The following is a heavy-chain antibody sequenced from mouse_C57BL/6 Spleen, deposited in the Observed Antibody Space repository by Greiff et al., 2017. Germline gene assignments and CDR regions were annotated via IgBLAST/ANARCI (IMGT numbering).Heavy chain of an antibody. Sequence: QVQLQQSGAELVRPGASVTLSCKASGYTFTDYEMHWVKQTPVHGLEWIGAIDPETGGTAYNQKFKGKAILTADKSSSTAYMELRSLTSEDSAVYCCTRGGNWYFDVWGTGTTVTVSS. J-gene: IGHJ1*03. CDR2: IDPETGGT. CDR3: TRGGNWYFDV. V-gene: IGHV1-15*01. CDR1: GYTFTDYE.